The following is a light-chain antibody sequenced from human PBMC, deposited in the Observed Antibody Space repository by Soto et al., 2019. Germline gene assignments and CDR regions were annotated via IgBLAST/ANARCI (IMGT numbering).Light chain of an antibody. Sequence: EVVLTQSPGTLSLSPGERATLSCRASQTVSNNYLAWYQHKPGQSPKLLIFGSSDRATGIPDRFSGSGSGTDFTLTISRLEPEDFAVYYCQQYGSSPPYTFGQGTKLESK. V-gene: IGKV3-20*01. CDR3: QQYGSSPPYT. CDR2: GSS. CDR1: QTVSNNY. J-gene: IGKJ2*01.